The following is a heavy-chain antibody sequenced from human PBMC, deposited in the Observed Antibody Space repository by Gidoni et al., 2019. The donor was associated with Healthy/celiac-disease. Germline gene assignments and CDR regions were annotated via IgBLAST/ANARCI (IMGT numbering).Heavy chain of an antibody. CDR3: ASTAIYYDILTGQAVFDY. CDR2: IYYSGIT. V-gene: IGHV4-39*01. CDR1: GGSISSSSYY. J-gene: IGHJ4*02. Sequence: LQLQESGPGLVKPSETRSLTCTVSGGSISSSSYYWGWIRQPPGKGLEWIGSIYYSGITYYNQSLKSRVTISVDTSKTQFSLKLSSVTAADTAVYYCASTAIYYDILTGQAVFDYWGQGTLVTVSS. D-gene: IGHD3-9*01.